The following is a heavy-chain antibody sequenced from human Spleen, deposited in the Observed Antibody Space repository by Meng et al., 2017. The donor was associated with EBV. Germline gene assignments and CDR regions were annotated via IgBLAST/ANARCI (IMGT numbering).Heavy chain of an antibody. J-gene: IGHJ4*02. D-gene: IGHD3-16*01. V-gene: IGHV4-39*07. CDR2: IHYSGST. CDR3: ARGKAGGIDY. Sequence: QLLLQESGAGLVKPSEXLSLTCTFSGGSVTSSSDSWGWIRQPPGKGLEYIGSIHYSGSTNYNPSLKSRVTISGDTSKNQFSLKLDSVTAADTAVYYCARGKAGGIDYWGQGTLVTVSS. CDR1: GGSVTSSSDS.